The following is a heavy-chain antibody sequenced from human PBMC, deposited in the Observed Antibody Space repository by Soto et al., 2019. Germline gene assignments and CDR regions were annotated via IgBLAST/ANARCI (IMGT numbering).Heavy chain of an antibody. CDR3: AHSMITFGGVIVKGVY. CDR2: IYWDDDK. CDR1: GFSLSTSGVG. Sequence: KESGPTLVKPTQTLTLTCTFSGFSLSTSGVGVGWIRQPPGKALEWLALIYWDDDKRYSPSLKSRLTITKDTSKNQVVLTMTNMDPVDTATYYCAHSMITFGGVIVKGVYWGQGTLVTVSS. J-gene: IGHJ4*02. V-gene: IGHV2-5*02. D-gene: IGHD3-16*02.